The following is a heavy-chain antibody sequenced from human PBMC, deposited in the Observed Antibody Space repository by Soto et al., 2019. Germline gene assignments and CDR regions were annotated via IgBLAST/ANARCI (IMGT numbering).Heavy chain of an antibody. CDR1: GFTFSTYW. J-gene: IGHJ4*02. Sequence: EVQLVESGGGLVQPGGSLRLSCAASGFTFSTYWLSWVRQAPGKGLEWVANIKQDGSEEYYVDSVKGRFSISRNNANDSLNLQMSSMSAEDTAVYYCERDTQLWLGELLYDYWGQGALVTVSS. CDR3: ERDTQLWLGELLYDY. CDR2: IKQDGSEE. D-gene: IGHD3-10*01. V-gene: IGHV3-7*05.